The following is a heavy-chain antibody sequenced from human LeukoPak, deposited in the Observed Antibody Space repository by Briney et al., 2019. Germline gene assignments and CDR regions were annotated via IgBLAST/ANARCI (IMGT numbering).Heavy chain of an antibody. D-gene: IGHD6-13*01. J-gene: IGHJ6*02. CDR1: GFTFSSYS. V-gene: IGHV3-21*01. CDR3: AREGAAGISSYYYYGMDA. Sequence: GGSLRLSCAASGFTFSSYSMNWVRQAPGKGLEWFSSISSSSSYIYYADSVKGRFTISRDNAKNSLYLQMNSLRAEDTAVYYCAREGAAGISSYYYYGMDAWGQGTTVTVSS. CDR2: ISSSSSYI.